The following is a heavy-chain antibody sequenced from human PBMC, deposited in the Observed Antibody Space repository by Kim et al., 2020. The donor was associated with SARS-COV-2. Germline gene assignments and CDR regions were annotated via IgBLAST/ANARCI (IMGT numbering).Heavy chain of an antibody. Sequence: QKFPGRVTIAADKSTSTAYVELSSLRSEDTAVYYCARYQQLLRYFDLWGRGTLVTVSS. D-gene: IGHD2-2*01. J-gene: IGHJ2*01. CDR3: ARYQQLLRYFDL. V-gene: IGHV1-69*02.